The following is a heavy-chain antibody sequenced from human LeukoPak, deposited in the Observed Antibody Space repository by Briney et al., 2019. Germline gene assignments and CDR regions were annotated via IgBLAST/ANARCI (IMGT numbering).Heavy chain of an antibody. V-gene: IGHV3-23*01. D-gene: IGHD3-3*01. CDR1: GFTFSSYA. CDR2: ISGSGGST. J-gene: IGHJ3*02. Sequence: GSLRLSCAASGFTFSSYAMSWVHQAPGKGLEWVSAISGSGGSTYYADSVKGRFTISRDNSKNTLYLQMNSLRAEDTAVYYCAKDLDYDFWSGMSAFDIWGQGTMVTVSS. CDR3: AKDLDYDFWSGMSAFDI.